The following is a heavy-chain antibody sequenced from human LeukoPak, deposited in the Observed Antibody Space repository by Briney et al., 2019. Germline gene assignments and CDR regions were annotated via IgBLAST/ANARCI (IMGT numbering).Heavy chain of an antibody. V-gene: IGHV1-2*02. D-gene: IGHD3-3*01. CDR1: GYTFTGYY. Sequence: ASVKVSCKAAGYTFTGYYMHWGRQPPGQGLEWMGWINPNSGGTNYSKKFQGRVTMTRDTSISTTYMELSRLRSDDTAVYYCARDRGFLEWLLLHWGQGTLVTVSS. CDR3: ARDRGFLEWLLLH. CDR2: INPNSGGT. J-gene: IGHJ4*02.